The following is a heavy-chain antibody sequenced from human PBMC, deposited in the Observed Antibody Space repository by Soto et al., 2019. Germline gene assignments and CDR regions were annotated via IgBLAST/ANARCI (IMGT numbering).Heavy chain of an antibody. J-gene: IGHJ4*02. CDR1: GFTFSSYG. V-gene: IGHV3-30*18. CDR2: ISYDGSNK. Sequence: QVQLVESGGGVVQPGRSLRLSCAASGFTFSSYGMHWVRQAPGKGLEWVAVISYDGSNKYYADSVKGRFTISRDNPKNTLYLQMNSLRAEDTGVYYCAKEPAHFQDSSGLDYWGQGTLVTVSS. D-gene: IGHD3-22*01. CDR3: AKEPAHFQDSSGLDY.